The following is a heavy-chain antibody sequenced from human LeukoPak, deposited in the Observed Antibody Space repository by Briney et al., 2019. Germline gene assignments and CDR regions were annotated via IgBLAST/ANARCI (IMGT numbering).Heavy chain of an antibody. CDR3: GRLDTSIPAMIGVVNDAFDI. D-gene: IGHD3-22*01. CDR1: GGSISSYY. CDR2: IYYSGST. J-gene: IGHJ3*02. Sequence: SETLSLTCTVSGGSISSYYWSWIRQPPGKGLEWIGYIYYSGSTNYNPSLKSRVTISVDTSKNQFSLKRSSVTAAHTAVYYCGRLDTSIPAMIGVVNDAFDIWGQGTMVTVSS. V-gene: IGHV4-59*08.